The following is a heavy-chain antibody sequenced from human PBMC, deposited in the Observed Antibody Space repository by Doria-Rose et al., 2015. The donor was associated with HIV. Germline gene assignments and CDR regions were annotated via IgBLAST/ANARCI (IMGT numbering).Heavy chain of an antibody. V-gene: IGHV2-26*01. CDR3: ARIKSSRWYHKYYFDF. Sequence: QVTLKESGPVLVKPTETLTLTCTVPGGSLSSPGMGVSWIRQPPGKALEWLANIFSDDERSYKTSLKSRLTISRGTSKGQVVLTMTDMDPVDTATYYCARIKSSRWYHKYYFDFWGQGTLVIVSA. D-gene: IGHD6-13*01. CDR2: IFSDDER. J-gene: IGHJ4*02. CDR1: GGSLSSPGMG.